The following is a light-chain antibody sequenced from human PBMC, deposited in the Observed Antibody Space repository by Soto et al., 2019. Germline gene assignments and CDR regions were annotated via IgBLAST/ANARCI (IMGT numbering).Light chain of an antibody. CDR2: EAT. CDR3: CSYAGTTTSVL. V-gene: IGLV2-23*01. CDR1: SSDIGSHNL. J-gene: IGLJ2*01. Sequence: QSALTQPASVSGSPGQSITVSCTGTSSDIGSHNLVSWYQQHPGKAPKLLIFEATKRPSGVSNRFSGSKSGNTASLTISGLQAEDEADYYCCSYAGTTTSVLFGGGTKLTVL.